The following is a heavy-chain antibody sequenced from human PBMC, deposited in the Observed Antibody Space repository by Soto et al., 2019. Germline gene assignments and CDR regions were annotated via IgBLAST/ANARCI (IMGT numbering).Heavy chain of an antibody. CDR2: IYYSGTT. D-gene: IGHD4-17*01. V-gene: IGHV4-59*08. CDR1: GGSLSSYH. J-gene: IGHJ4*02. CDR3: ARLRDYGYV. Sequence: QMQLQESGPGLVKPSETLSLTCTVSGGSLSSYHWSWIRQPPGKGLEWIGYIYYSGTTNYNPSLKSRVTISIDTSKNQFSLKLTSVTAADTAIYYCARLRDYGYVWCQGRQVTVSS.